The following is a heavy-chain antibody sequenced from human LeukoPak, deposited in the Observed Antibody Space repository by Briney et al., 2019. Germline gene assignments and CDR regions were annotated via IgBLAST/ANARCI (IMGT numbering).Heavy chain of an antibody. CDR1: GFTFSNAW. CDR3: AKDTVKVATIRRVPHYMDV. Sequence: GGSLRLSCAASGFTFSNAWMSWVRQAPGKGLEWIGRIKSDGGTTDYAAPVKGRFTISRDDSKNTLYLQMSSLRAEDTAVYYCAKDTVKVATIRRVPHYMDVWGKGTTVTISS. D-gene: IGHD5-12*01. J-gene: IGHJ6*03. V-gene: IGHV3-15*01. CDR2: IKSDGGTT.